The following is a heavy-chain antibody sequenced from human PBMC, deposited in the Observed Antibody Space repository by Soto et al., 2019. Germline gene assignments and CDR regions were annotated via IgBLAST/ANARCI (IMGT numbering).Heavy chain of an antibody. V-gene: IGHV1-2*02. J-gene: IGHJ4*02. Sequence: AASVKVSCKASGYTFTVYYMHWVRQAPGQGLEWMGWINPKSGGTMYPQKFQGRVTMTWDTSISTAYMALTRLRSDDTAVYYCARDLEKGGGSEGFDYWGQGALVTVSS. D-gene: IGHD1-26*01. CDR2: INPKSGGT. CDR1: GYTFTVYY. CDR3: ARDLEKGGGSEGFDY.